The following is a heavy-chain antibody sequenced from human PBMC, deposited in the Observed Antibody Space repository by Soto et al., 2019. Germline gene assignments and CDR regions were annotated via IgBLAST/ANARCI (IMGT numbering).Heavy chain of an antibody. V-gene: IGHV4-39*01. CDR1: GGSISSSRYY. J-gene: IGHJ4*02. CDR3: ARQPGLDYTNYPHYFDF. Sequence: SETLSLTCTVSGGSISSSRYYWGWIRQPPGKGLEWIASIHYGGSTYYNPSLESRVTISVDTSKNQFSLNLSSVTAADTAVYYCARQPGLDYTNYPHYFDFWGQGTLVT. D-gene: IGHD4-4*01. CDR2: IHYGGST.